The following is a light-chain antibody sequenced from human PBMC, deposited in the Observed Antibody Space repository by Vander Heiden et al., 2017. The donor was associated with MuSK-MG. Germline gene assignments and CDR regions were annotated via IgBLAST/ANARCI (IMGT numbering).Light chain of an antibody. J-gene: IGLJ2*01. CDR3: KSRDSGGNLI. CDR2: DKK. V-gene: IGLV3-19*01. Sequence: SSELTQDTAVSVALGQTVRITCQGDILRSYYTSWYQQKPGQAPVLVNYDKKNRPSGIPDRFSGSTSGNAASLMITGAQAEDEADDYCKSRDSGGNLICGGGTKLTVL. CDR1: ILRSYY.